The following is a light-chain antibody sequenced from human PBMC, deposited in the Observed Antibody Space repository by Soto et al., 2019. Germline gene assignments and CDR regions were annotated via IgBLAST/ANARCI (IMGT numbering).Light chain of an antibody. CDR3: QQRIDWSPAWP. CDR2: DAS. CDR1: QSVSGSF. V-gene: IGKV3-11*01. J-gene: IGKJ1*01. Sequence: IVLSQSPGALSLSPGERVTLSCRASQSVSGSFSAWYQQKPGQAPTLLIYDASNRATGIPARFSGSGSGTEFTLTISSLESEDFAVYYCQQRIDWSPAWPFCQGTKV.